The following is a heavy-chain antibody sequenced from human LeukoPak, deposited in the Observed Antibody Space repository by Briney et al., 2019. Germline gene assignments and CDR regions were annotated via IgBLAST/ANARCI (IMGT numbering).Heavy chain of an antibody. CDR1: GFTFSSYS. Sequence: GGSLRLSCAASGFTFSSYSMNWVRQAPGKGLEWVSSISSSSSYIYYADSVKGRFTISRDNAKNSLYLQMNSLRAEDTAVYYCARVAVEEYSGSYYVRYYFDYWGQGTLVTVSS. J-gene: IGHJ4*02. CDR3: ARVAVEEYSGSYYVRYYFDY. D-gene: IGHD1-26*01. V-gene: IGHV3-21*01. CDR2: ISSSSSYI.